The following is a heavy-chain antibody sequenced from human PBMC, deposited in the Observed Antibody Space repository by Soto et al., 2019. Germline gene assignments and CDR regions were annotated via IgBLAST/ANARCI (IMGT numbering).Heavy chain of an antibody. J-gene: IGHJ4*02. V-gene: IGHV4-59*08. Sequence: SETLSLTCTVPGGSISSYYWSWIRQPPGKGLEWIGSIYYSGSTYYTPSLKSRVSISLDTSKNQFSLKLSSVTAADTAVYYCARPEMDYDSTGYYFDYWGQGTLVTVSS. CDR2: IYYSGST. CDR3: ARPEMDYDSTGYYFDY. CDR1: GGSISSYY. D-gene: IGHD3-22*01.